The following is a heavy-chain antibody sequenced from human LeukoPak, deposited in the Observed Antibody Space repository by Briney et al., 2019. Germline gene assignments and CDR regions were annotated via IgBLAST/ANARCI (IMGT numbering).Heavy chain of an antibody. V-gene: IGHV3-30-3*01. CDR1: GFTFLAYS. D-gene: IGHD3-10*01. Sequence: GGSLRLSCAASGFTFLAYSMHWVRQAPGRGLEWVAVMSYDETKKYYADSVKGRFTISRDNAKKSAYLQMNSLRAEDTAVYYCAVVRGVMGYWGQGTLVTVSS. CDR3: AVVRGVMGY. CDR2: MSYDETKK. J-gene: IGHJ4*02.